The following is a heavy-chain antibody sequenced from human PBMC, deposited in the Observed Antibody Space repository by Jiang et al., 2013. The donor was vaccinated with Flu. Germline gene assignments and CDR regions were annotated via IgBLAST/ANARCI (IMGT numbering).Heavy chain of an antibody. J-gene: IGHJ6*04. CDR1: GYSFTSYW. CDR3: ARHNIPERVVITPHYYYGMDV. Sequence: GAEVKKPGESLKISCKGSGYSFTSYWIGWVRQMPGKGLEWMGIIYPGDSDTRYSPSFQGQVTISADKSISTAYLQWSSLKASDTAMYYCARHNIPERVVITPHYYYGMDVWGKGTTVTVSS. D-gene: IGHD3-22*01. V-gene: IGHV5-51*01. CDR2: IYPGDSDT.